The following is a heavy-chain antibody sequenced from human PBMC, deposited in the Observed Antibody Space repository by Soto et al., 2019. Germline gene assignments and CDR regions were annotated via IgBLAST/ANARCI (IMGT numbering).Heavy chain of an antibody. V-gene: IGHV3-9*01. D-gene: IGHD3-16*01. CDR3: AKDVTPTWRRHLDS. Sequence: EVQLVESGGGLVQPGRSLRLSCAASGFNFDDYGMHWVRQAPGKGLEWVASISWNGDDIGYADSVKGRFTICRDNAKNMLFLQMNSLRAEDSALYYCAKDVTPTWRRHLDSWGQGTLVTVSS. J-gene: IGHJ4*02. CDR1: GFNFDDYG. CDR2: ISWNGDDI.